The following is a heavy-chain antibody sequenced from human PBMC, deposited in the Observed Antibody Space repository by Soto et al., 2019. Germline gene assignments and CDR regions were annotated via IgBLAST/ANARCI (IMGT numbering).Heavy chain of an antibody. Sequence: TGGSLRLSCAASGFTFSTYAMAWVRQAPGKGLEWVSGVSASGLNTDYADPVKGRFYISRDNSKNTVSLHMNSLRAEDTALYYFAKDRPRRTSGYCFDDRGQGTQVTVSS. CDR1: GFTFSTYA. V-gene: IGHV3-23*01. CDR3: AKDRPRRTSGYCFDD. CDR2: VSASGLNT. D-gene: IGHD5-18*01. J-gene: IGHJ4*02.